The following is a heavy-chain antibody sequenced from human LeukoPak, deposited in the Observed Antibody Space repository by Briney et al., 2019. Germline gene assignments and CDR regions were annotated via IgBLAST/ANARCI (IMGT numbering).Heavy chain of an antibody. CDR1: GFTFDDYA. J-gene: IGHJ4*02. D-gene: IGHD3-22*01. CDR2: ISWNSGSI. V-gene: IGHV3-9*01. CDR3: AKDYYDSSGYYYYFDY. Sequence: PGGSLRLSCAASGFTFDDYAMHWVRQAPGKGLEWVSGISWNSGSIGYADSVKGRFTISRDNAKNSLYLQMSSLRAEDTALYYCAKDYYDSSGYYYYFDYWGQGTLVTVSS.